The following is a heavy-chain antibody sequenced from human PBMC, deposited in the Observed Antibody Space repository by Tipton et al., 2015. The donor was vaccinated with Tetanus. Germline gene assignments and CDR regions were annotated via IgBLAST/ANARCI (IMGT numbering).Heavy chain of an antibody. Sequence: TLSLTCTVSGGLITTGGYSWGWIRQPPGQGLEWIGYIYQTDSTYYSPSLRSRLTISLQRSNNQVSQKLISVTAADTAVYFCARVSRRNFYFDYWGPGAQVTVSS. CDR1: GGLITTGGYS. D-gene: IGHD2/OR15-2a*01. V-gene: IGHV4-30-2*01. CDR3: ARVSRRNFYFDY. J-gene: IGHJ4*02. CDR2: IYQTDST.